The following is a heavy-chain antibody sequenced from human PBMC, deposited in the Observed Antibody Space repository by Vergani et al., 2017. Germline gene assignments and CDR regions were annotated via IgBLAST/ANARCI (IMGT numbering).Heavy chain of an antibody. V-gene: IGHV4-39*07. J-gene: IGHJ4*02. CDR2: INHSGST. CDR1: GGSISSSSYY. CDR3: ARGRAIFGVVTNYRRSFDY. Sequence: QLQLQESGPGLVKPSETLSLTCTVSGGSISSSSYYWSWIRQPPGKGLEWIGEINHSGSTNYNPSLKSRVTISVDTSKNQFSLKLSSVTAADTAVYYCARGRAIFGVVTNYRRSFDYWGQGTLVTVSS. D-gene: IGHD3-3*01.